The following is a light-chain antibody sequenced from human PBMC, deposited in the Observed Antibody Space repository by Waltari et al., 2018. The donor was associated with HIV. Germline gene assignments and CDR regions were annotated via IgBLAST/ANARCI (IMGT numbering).Light chain of an antibody. V-gene: IGLV3-10*01. Sequence: DLTQPPSLSVSPGQAASITCSGALLSKKPAYWYQLKSGQAPVLVIYEDDKRPSGIPQRFSSSASHTLATLTISGAQLEDEAVYFCYSPDGTPDRRGVFGGGTTLTVL. CDR2: EDD. CDR1: LLSKKP. CDR3: YSPDGTPDRRGV. J-gene: IGLJ2*01.